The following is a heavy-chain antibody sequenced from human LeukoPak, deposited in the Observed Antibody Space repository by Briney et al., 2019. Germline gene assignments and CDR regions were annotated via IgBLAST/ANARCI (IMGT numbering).Heavy chain of an antibody. CDR1: GGSISSYY. Sequence: SETLSLTCTVSGGSISSYYWSWIRQPPGKGLEWIGYIYYSGSTNYNPSLKRRVTISVDTSKNQFSLMLSSVTAADTAFYYCARRRTTGTTGYFDYWGQGILVTVSS. CDR2: IYYSGST. V-gene: IGHV4-59*08. D-gene: IGHD1-1*01. CDR3: ARRRTTGTTGYFDY. J-gene: IGHJ4*02.